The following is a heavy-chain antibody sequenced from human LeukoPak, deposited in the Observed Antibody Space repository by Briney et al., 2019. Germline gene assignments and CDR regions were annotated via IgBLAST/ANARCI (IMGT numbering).Heavy chain of an antibody. CDR3: ARGLMVRGVSYFDY. J-gene: IGHJ4*02. Sequence: SETLSLTCAVYGGSFSGYYWSWIRQPPGKGLEWIGEINHSGSTNYNPSLKSRVTISVDTSKNQFSLKLSSVTAADTAVYYCARGLMVRGVSYFDYWGQGTLVTVSS. V-gene: IGHV4-34*01. D-gene: IGHD3-10*01. CDR1: GGSFSGYY. CDR2: INHSGST.